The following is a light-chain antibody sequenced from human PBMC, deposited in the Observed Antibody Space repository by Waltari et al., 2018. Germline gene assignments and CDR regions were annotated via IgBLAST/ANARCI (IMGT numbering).Light chain of an antibody. CDR1: QSIDNY. V-gene: IGKV3-11*01. J-gene: IGKJ5*01. CDR2: DAS. Sequence: EIVLTQSPATLSLSPGERATLSCRASQSIDNYLAWYQQKPGPAPRLLMYDASYRATGIPVRFSGSGSGPDFTLTISSPEPEDFAVYYCQQRANWPITFGQGTRLEIK. CDR3: QQRANWPIT.